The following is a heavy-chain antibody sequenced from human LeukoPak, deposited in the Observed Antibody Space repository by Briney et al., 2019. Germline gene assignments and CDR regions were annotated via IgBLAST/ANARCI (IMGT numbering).Heavy chain of an antibody. CDR1: GFTFSSYA. CDR3: AKDLKTAMVTRYYGMDV. J-gene: IGHJ6*02. Sequence: PGGSLRLSCAASGFTFSSYAMSWVRQAPGKGLERVSAISGSGGSTYYADSVKGRFTISRDNSKNTLYLQMNSLRAEDTAVYYCAKDLKTAMVTRYYGMDVWGQGTTVTVSS. V-gene: IGHV3-23*01. CDR2: ISGSGGST. D-gene: IGHD5-18*01.